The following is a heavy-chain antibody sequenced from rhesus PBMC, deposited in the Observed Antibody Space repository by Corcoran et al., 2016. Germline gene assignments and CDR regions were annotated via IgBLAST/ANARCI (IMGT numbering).Heavy chain of an antibody. Sequence: QVQLQESGPGLVKPSETLSLPCAVSGSSIRSAYYWGWNLQPPGNGLEWIGYFGGMSGSTYYNPSLQSRVTISKDTSKSQFSLKLSSVTAADTAVYYCTRLGAYYGQYFDYWGQGVLVTVSS. J-gene: IGHJ4*01. V-gene: IGHV4-99*01. CDR1: GSSIRSAYY. CDR2: FGGMSGST. CDR3: TRLGAYYGQYFDY. D-gene: IGHD3-28*01.